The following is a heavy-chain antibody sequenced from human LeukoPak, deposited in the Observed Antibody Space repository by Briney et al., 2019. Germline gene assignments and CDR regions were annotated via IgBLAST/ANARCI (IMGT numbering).Heavy chain of an antibody. Sequence: QSGGPLRLSCAASGFTFSSYAMSWVRLAPGKGLEWVSGISGSGSSTYYADSVKGRFTISRDNSKNTLYLQMNSLRAEDTAIYYCAKGGDVIVAVATLDHWGQGTRVTVSS. CDR2: ISGSGSST. J-gene: IGHJ4*02. CDR3: AKGGDVIVAVATLDH. CDR1: GFTFSSYA. D-gene: IGHD2-2*01. V-gene: IGHV3-23*01.